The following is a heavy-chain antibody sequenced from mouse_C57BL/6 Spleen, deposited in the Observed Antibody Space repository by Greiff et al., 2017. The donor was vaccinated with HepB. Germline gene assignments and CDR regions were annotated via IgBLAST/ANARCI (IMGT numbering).Heavy chain of an antibody. D-gene: IGHD1-1*01. CDR3: ARRGIITTVVAHWYFDV. V-gene: IGHV1-85*01. Sequence: VQLKQSGPELVKPGASVKLSCKASGYTFTSYDINWVKQRPGQGLEWIGWIYPRDGSTKYNEKFKGKATLTVDTSSSTAYMELHSLTSEDSAVYFCARRGIITTVVAHWYFDVWGTGTTVTVSS. CDR2: IYPRDGST. CDR1: GYTFTSYD. J-gene: IGHJ1*03.